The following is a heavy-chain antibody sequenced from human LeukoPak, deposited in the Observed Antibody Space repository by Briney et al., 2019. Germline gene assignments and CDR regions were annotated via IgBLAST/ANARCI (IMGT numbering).Heavy chain of an antibody. CDR2: IIPIFGTA. Sequence: SVKVSCKASGGTFSSYAISWVRQAPGQGLEWMGGIIPIFGTANYAQKFQGRVTITADESTSTAYMELSSLRSGDTAVYYCASSAPDHAFDIWGQGTMVTVSS. CDR3: ASSAPDHAFDI. CDR1: GGTFSSYA. J-gene: IGHJ3*02. V-gene: IGHV1-69*13. D-gene: IGHD1-14*01.